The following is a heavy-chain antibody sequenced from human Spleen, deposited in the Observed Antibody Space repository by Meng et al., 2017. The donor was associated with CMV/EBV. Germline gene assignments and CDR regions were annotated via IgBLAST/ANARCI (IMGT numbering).Heavy chain of an antibody. V-gene: IGHV3-23*01. J-gene: IGHJ4*02. CDR2: ISGSGGST. D-gene: IGHD6-6*01. Sequence: GESLKISCAASGFTFSSYSMNWVRQAPGKGLEWVSAISGSGGSTYYADSVKGRFTISRDNSKNTLYLQMNSLRAEDTAVYYCAKVEDSSSSPYYWGQGTLVTVSS. CDR3: AKVEDSSSSPYY. CDR1: GFTFSSYS.